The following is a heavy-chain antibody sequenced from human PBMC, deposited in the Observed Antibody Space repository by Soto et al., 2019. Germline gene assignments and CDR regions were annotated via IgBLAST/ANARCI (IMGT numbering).Heavy chain of an antibody. CDR3: AKGEVVALYYYYYMDV. CDR2: ISSNSDSI. V-gene: IGHV3-9*01. J-gene: IGHJ6*03. D-gene: IGHD2-15*01. CDR1: GFTFDDYA. Sequence: GGSLRLSCAASGFTFDDYAMHWVRQAPGKGLEWVSGISSNSDSIDYADSVKGRFTISRDNSENTLYLQMNSLRAEDTAVYYCAKGEVVALYYYYYMDVWGKGTTVTVSS.